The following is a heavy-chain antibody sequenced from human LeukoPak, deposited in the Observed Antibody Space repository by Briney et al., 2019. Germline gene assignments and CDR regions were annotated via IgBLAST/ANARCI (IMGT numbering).Heavy chain of an antibody. CDR1: GFTFSNAW. Sequence: GGSLRLSCAASGFTFSNAWMNWVRQAPGKGLEWVGRIKSKADGGISDYAEPVKDRFTFSRDDSKNTLYLVMNSLKTEDTAVYYCTTTYHYDSSPGSFDYWGQGTLVTVSS. D-gene: IGHD3-22*01. J-gene: IGHJ4*02. CDR3: TTTYHYDSSPGSFDY. V-gene: IGHV3-15*01. CDR2: IKSKADGGIS.